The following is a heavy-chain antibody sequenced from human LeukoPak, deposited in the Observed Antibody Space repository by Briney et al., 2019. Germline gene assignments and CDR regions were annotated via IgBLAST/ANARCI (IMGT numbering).Heavy chain of an antibody. V-gene: IGHV3-48*03. CDR2: ISSSGSTI. Sequence: PGGPLRLSCVASGFTFSSYEMNWVRQAPGKGLEWVSYISSSGSTIYYADSVKGRFTISRDNAKNSLYLQMNSLRAEDTAVYYCARERVSALDYWGQGTLVTVSS. CDR1: GFTFSSYE. J-gene: IGHJ4*02. CDR3: ARERVSALDY.